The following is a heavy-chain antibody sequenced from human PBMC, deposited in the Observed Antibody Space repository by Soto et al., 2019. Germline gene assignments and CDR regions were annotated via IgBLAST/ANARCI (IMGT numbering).Heavy chain of an antibody. Sequence: PSETLSLTCTVSGGSISSSSYYWGWIRQPPGKGLEWIGSIYYSGSTYYNPSLKSRVTISVDTSKNQFSLKLSSVTAADTAVFYCASQLEPTTYLDYWGRGTLVTVSS. J-gene: IGHJ4*02. CDR1: GGSISSSSYY. CDR2: IYYSGST. D-gene: IGHD1-1*01. CDR3: ASQLEPTTYLDY. V-gene: IGHV4-39*01.